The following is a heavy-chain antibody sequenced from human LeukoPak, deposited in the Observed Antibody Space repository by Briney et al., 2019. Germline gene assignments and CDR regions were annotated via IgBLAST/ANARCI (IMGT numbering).Heavy chain of an antibody. J-gene: IGHJ5*02. Sequence: GRSLRLSCAASGFTFSSYAMHWVRQAPGKGLEWVAVISYDGSNKYYADSVKGRFTISRDNSKNTLYLQMNSLRAEDTAVYYCARGLAPEDWFDPWSQGTLVIVSS. CDR2: ISYDGSNK. CDR3: ARGLAPEDWFDP. V-gene: IGHV3-30-3*01. CDR1: GFTFSSYA.